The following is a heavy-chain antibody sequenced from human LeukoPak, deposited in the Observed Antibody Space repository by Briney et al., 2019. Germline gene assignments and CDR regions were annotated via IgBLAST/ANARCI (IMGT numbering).Heavy chain of an antibody. CDR1: GFAFSSYA. D-gene: IGHD6-13*01. Sequence: GGSLRLSCAAYGFAFSSYAMSWVRQAPGRGLEWVSLIDGGGSRSYYADSVKGRFTISRDNSKNTLYLQMDSLRDEDTAVYYCAKGYSSSWFYGYWGQGTLVTVSS. J-gene: IGHJ4*02. CDR2: IDGGGSRS. CDR3: AKGYSSSWFYGY. V-gene: IGHV3-23*01.